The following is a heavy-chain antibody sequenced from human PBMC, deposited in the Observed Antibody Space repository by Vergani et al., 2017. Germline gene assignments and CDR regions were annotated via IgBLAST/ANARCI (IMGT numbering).Heavy chain of an antibody. Sequence: QITLKESGPTLVKPTQTLTLTCTFSGFSLNTRGVSVAWIRQPPGKALDWLALIYWNDDQHYSPSLNNRVTITKDTSKNQVVLTMTNMDYVDTGTYYCVYRKTGCGTTGRCYPFYYYYYMDVWGKGTTVTVSS. CDR3: VYRKTGCGTTGRCYPFYYYYYMDV. J-gene: IGHJ6*03. V-gene: IGHV2-5*04. CDR1: GFSLNTRGVS. D-gene: IGHD1-7*01. CDR2: IYWNDDQ.